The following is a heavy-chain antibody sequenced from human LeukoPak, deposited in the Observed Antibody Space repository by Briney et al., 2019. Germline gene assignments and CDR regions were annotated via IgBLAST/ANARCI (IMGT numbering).Heavy chain of an antibody. CDR1: GVSISSYY. V-gene: IGHV4-4*07. D-gene: IGHD2-21*01. CDR3: ARDAECGGDCYYFDY. J-gene: IGHJ4*02. Sequence: KPSETLSLTCTVSGVSISSYYWSWIRQPAGKGLEWIGRIYTSGSTNYNPSLKSRVTMSVDTSKNQFSLKLSSVTAADTAVYYCARDAECGGDCYYFDYWGQGTLVTVSS. CDR2: IYTSGST.